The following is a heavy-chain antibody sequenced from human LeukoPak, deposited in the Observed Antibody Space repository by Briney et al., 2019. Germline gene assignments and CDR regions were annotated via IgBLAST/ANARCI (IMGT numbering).Heavy chain of an antibody. CDR2: ISYDGSNK. J-gene: IGHJ4*02. D-gene: IGHD3-22*01. V-gene: IGHV3-30*03. Sequence: GGSLRLSCAASGFTFSSYSMNWVRQAPGKGLEWVAVISYDGSNKYYADSVKGRFTISRDNSKNTLYLQMNSLRAEDTAVYYCARDTINYYDSSGSFDYWGQGTLVTVSS. CDR3: ARDTINYYDSSGSFDY. CDR1: GFTFSSYS.